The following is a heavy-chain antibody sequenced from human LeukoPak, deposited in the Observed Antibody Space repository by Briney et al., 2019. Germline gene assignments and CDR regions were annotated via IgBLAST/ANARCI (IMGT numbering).Heavy chain of an antibody. D-gene: IGHD2-2*01. CDR3: AKDRLVPAARYIDY. V-gene: IGHV3-30*02. Sequence: PGGSLRLSCAASGLTFSSYGMHWVRQAPGKGLEWVAFIRYDGSNKYYADSVKGRFTISRDNSKNTLYLQMNSLRAEDTAVYYCAKDRLVPAARYIDYWGQGTLVTVSS. CDR2: IRYDGSNK. J-gene: IGHJ4*02. CDR1: GLTFSSYG.